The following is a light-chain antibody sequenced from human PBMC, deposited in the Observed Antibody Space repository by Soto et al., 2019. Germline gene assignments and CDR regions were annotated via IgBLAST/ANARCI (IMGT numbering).Light chain of an antibody. CDR2: NNN. V-gene: IGLV1-44*01. CDR1: RSNIGSNP. Sequence: QAVVTQPPSASGTPGQRVTISCSGSRSNIGSNPVNWYQRLPGTAPKLLIFNNNQRPSGVPDRFSGSKSGTSASLAISGLQSEDEADYYCAAWDDSLGGHVVFGGGTKLTVL. CDR3: AAWDDSLGGHVV. J-gene: IGLJ2*01.